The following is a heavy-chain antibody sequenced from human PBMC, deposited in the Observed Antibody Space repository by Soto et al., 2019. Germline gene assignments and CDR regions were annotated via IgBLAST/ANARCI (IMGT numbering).Heavy chain of an antibody. Sequence: QVQLVQSGAEVKKPGASVKVSCKASGYTFTHYGITWVRQAPGQGLEWMGWINSFSGDTNYPQKLQGRLTMTTDTSTNAVYMELMNLRSDDTAVYYCARDLHAGGKYWYVDIWGRGTLVTVSS. CDR3: ARDLHAGGKYWYVDI. D-gene: IGHD2-15*01. J-gene: IGHJ2*01. V-gene: IGHV1-18*01. CDR1: GYTFTHYG. CDR2: INSFSGDT.